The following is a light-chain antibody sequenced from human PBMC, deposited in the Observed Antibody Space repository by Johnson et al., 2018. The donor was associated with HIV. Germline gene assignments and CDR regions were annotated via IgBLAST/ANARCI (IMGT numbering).Light chain of an antibody. CDR1: SSNIENNY. CDR3: GTWDSSLSSYV. J-gene: IGLJ1*01. V-gene: IGLV1-51*02. CDR2: EDN. Sequence: QSVLTQSPSVSAAPGQKVTISCSGSSSNIENNYVSWYQQLPGTAPKLLIYEDNRRPSGTPDRFSGSKSGTSATLGITGLQTGDEADYYCGTWDSSLSSYVSGTGTKVTVL.